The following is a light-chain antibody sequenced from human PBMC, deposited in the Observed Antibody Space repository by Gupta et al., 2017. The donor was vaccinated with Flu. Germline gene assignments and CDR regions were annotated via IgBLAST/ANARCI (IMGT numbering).Light chain of an antibody. CDR2: GTS. CDR1: QSVSSSY. CDR3: HEDCPSSWT. V-gene: IGKV3-20*01. J-gene: IGKJ1*01. Sequence: EIVLTQSPATLSLSPGERATLSCRASQSVSSSYLAWYQQKPGQAPRLLIYGTSSSATRIPDRFSGSGSGTDFTLSIIGLEPEDFAVYYCHEDCPSSWTFGQGTKVEIK.